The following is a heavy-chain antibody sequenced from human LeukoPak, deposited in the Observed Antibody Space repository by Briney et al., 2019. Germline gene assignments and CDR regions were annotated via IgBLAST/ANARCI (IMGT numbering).Heavy chain of an antibody. CDR2: IYTSGST. CDR1: GGSISSGSYY. J-gene: IGHJ3*02. D-gene: IGHD3-16*01. Sequence: SSETLSLTCTVSGGSISSGSYYWSWIRQPAGKGLEWIGRIYTSGSTNYNPSLKSRVTISVDTSKNQFSLKLSSVTAADTAVYYCASTSLETFEAFDIWGQGTMVTVSS. CDR3: ASTSLETFEAFDI. V-gene: IGHV4-61*02.